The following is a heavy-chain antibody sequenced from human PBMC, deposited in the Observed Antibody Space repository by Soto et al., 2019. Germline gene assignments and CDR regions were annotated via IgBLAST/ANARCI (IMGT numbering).Heavy chain of an antibody. D-gene: IGHD6-19*01. CDR3: AMAKQWLVGYYYGLDV. CDR2: TYYRSKWYN. CDR1: GDSVSSNSAA. Sequence: PSQTLSLTCAISGDSVSSNSAAWNWIRQSPSRGLEWLGRTYYRSKWYNDYAVSVKSRITINPDTSRNQFSLQLNSVTPEDTAVYYCAMAKQWLVGYYYGLDVRGQGTTVTVSS. J-gene: IGHJ6*02. V-gene: IGHV6-1*01.